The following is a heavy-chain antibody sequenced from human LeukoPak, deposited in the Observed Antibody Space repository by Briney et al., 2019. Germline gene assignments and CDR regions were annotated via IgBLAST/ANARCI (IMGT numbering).Heavy chain of an antibody. J-gene: IGHJ6*03. D-gene: IGHD3-10*01. V-gene: IGHV1-2*02. CDR1: GYTFTSYG. Sequence: GASVKVSCKASGYTFTSYGIYWVRQAPGQGLEWMGWINPNSGGTNYAQKFQGRVTMTRDTSISTAYMELSRLRSDDTAVYYCAREFHGSGSRTYYYYYMDVWGKGTTVTISS. CDR2: INPNSGGT. CDR3: AREFHGSGSRTYYYYYMDV.